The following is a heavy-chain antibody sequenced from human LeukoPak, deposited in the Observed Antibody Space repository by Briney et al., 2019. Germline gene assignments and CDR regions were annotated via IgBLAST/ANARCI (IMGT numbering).Heavy chain of an antibody. J-gene: IGHJ5*02. CDR1: GGSISGYY. V-gene: IGHV4-59*08. CDR2: MSNSVNT. CDR3: GRSIASHGPTHNWFGP. Sequence: SETLSLTCTVSGGSISGYYWTWIRQPPGKGLEWIGYMSNSVNTNYNPSLKSRVTISVDTSKNLFSLKLSSVTAADTAVYYCGRSIASHGPTHNWFGPWGQGTLVTVSS. D-gene: IGHD6-6*01.